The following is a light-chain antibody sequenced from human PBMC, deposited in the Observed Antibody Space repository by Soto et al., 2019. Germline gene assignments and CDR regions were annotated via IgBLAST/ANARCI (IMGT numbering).Light chain of an antibody. CDR2: EVS. CDR1: SSDVGGYNY. Sequence: QSALTQPPSASWSPGQSVTISCTGTSSDVGGYNYVSWYQQYPGKAPKVMIYEVSKRPSGVPDRFSGSKSGNTASLTVSGLQAEDEADYYCSSYAGSNNLVFGGGTKLTVL. CDR3: SSYAGSNNLV. J-gene: IGLJ2*01. V-gene: IGLV2-8*01.